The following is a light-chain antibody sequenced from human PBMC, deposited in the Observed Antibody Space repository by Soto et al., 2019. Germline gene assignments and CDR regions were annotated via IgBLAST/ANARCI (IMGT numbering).Light chain of an antibody. CDR3: QQYGNSRA. J-gene: IGKJ1*01. V-gene: IGKV3-20*01. CDR1: QSVSSNY. Sequence: EIVLTQSPGTLSLSPGERATLSCRASQSVSSNYLAWYQLKPGQAPGLVIYGASSRATGIPDRFSASGSGTDFTLTISRLEPEDFAVYYCQQYGNSRAFGQGTKVEIK. CDR2: GAS.